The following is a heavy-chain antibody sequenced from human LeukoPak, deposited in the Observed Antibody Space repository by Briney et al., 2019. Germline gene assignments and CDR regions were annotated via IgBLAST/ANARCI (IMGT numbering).Heavy chain of an antibody. CDR2: ISPSGGTI. CDR1: GFTFSSFE. CDR3: ARDRGYSTFDY. V-gene: IGHV3-48*03. J-gene: IGHJ4*02. Sequence: GGSLRLSCAASGFTFSSFEMNWFRQAPGKGLEWVSYISPSGGTIYYADSVRGRFTISRDNAKNSLYLQMNSLRVDDTAVYYCARDRGYSTFDYWGQGTLVTVSS. D-gene: IGHD4-23*01.